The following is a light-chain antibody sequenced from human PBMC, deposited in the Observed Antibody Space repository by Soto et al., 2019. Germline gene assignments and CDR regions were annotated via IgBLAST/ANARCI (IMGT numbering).Light chain of an antibody. CDR3: SSYAGSPLYV. CDR1: SSDVGGYNF. Sequence: QSALTQPPSASGSPGQSVTISCTGTSSDVGGYNFVSWYQQHPDKAPKLIIYQVSKRPSGVPDRFSGSKSGNTASLTVSGLRADDEADYSCSSYAGSPLYVFGTGTKLTVL. CDR2: QVS. J-gene: IGLJ1*01. V-gene: IGLV2-8*01.